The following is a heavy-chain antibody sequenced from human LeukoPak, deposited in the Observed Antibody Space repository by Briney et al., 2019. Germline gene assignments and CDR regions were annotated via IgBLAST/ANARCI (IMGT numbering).Heavy chain of an antibody. CDR3: ARGVGPIPMVDP. V-gene: IGHV4-59*01. CDR1: GGSINIYY. Sequence: SETLSLTCTVSGGSINIYYWSWIRQPPGKGLEWIGYINYTGSTNYNPSLKSRVTISLDTSKNQFSLKLTSVTAADTAVYYCARGVGPIPMVDPWGQGTLVTVSS. CDR2: INYTGST. J-gene: IGHJ5*01.